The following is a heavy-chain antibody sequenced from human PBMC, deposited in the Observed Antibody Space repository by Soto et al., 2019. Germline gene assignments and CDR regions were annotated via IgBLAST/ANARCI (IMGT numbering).Heavy chain of an antibody. CDR2: ISWNSGSI. CDR1: GFTFDDYA. D-gene: IGHD6-13*01. J-gene: IGHJ4*02. V-gene: IGHV3-9*01. Sequence: VQLVESGGGLVQPGRSLRLSCAASGFTFDDYAMHWVRQAPGKGLEWVSGISWNSGSIGYADSVKGRFTISRDNAKNSLYLQMNSLRAEDTALYYCAPNSGGAAAPFDYWGQGTLVTVSS. CDR3: APNSGGAAAPFDY.